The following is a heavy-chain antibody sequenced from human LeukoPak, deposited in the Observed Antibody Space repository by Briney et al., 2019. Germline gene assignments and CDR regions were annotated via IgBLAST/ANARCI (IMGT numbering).Heavy chain of an antibody. CDR2: LSNRGDNT. Sequence: GGSLRLSCAASGFIFSNHAMSWVRQAPGEGLEWVSGLSNRGDNTIYADSVKGRFTISRDNSKNTMFLQMNSLRAEDTALYYCAKGRTLDYYYYGMDVWGQGTTVTVSS. V-gene: IGHV3-23*01. D-gene: IGHD1-1*01. J-gene: IGHJ6*02. CDR1: GFIFSNHA. CDR3: AKGRTLDYYYYGMDV.